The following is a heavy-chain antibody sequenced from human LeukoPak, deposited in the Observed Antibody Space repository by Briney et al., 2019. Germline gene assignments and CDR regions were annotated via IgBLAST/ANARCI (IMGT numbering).Heavy chain of an antibody. CDR1: KFTFSDYS. J-gene: IGHJ4*02. V-gene: IGHV3-21*01. Sequence: GGSLRLSCAASKFTFSDYSMSWVRQAPGKGLEWVSSISSIRNYIYYADSVKGRFTISRDNAKNSLYLQMNSLRAEDTAVYYCARDRGRYTSGWYFDYWGQGTLVTVSS. CDR3: ARDRGRYTSGWYFDY. CDR2: ISSIRNYI. D-gene: IGHD6-19*01.